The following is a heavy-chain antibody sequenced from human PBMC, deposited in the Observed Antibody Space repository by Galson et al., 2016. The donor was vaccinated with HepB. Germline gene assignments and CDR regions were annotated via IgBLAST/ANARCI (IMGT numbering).Heavy chain of an antibody. J-gene: IGHJ4*02. CDR3: ARPHYYGSGSYYLLA. D-gene: IGHD3-10*01. Sequence: SVKVSCKASGYTFTGYYMHWVRQAPGQGLEWMGRINPNSGGTNYEQKFQGRVTMTRDTSITTAYMELSRLTTDDTAVYYCARPHYYGSGSYYLLAWGQGTLVTVSS. CDR2: INPNSGGT. CDR1: GYTFTGYY. V-gene: IGHV1-2*02.